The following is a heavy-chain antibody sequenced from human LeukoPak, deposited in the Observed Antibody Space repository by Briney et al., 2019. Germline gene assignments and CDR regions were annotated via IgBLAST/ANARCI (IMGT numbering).Heavy chain of an antibody. CDR2: MNPNSGNT. CDR1: GYTFTSYD. V-gene: IGHV1-8*01. J-gene: IGHJ5*02. Sequence: ASVKVSCKASGYTFTSYDINWVRQATGQGLEWMGWMNPNSGNTGYAQKFQGRVTMTRNTSISTAYMELSSLRSEDTAVYYCARSYSRLNNWSDPWGQGTLVTVSS. D-gene: IGHD2-15*01. CDR3: ARSYSRLNNWSDP.